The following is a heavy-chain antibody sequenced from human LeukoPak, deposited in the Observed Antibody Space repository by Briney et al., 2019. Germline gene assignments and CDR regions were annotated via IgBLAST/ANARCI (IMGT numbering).Heavy chain of an antibody. V-gene: IGHV4-39*01. CDR1: GGSISSSSYY. CDR2: IYYSGST. D-gene: IGHD5-18*01. J-gene: IGHJ6*03. Sequence: SETLSLTCTVSGGSISSSSYYWGWIRQPPGKGLEWIGSIYYSGSTYYNPSLKSRVTISVDTSKNQFSLKLSSVTAADTAVYYCARHIQLWSVYYYYMDVWGKGTTVTISS. CDR3: ARHIQLWSVYYYYMDV.